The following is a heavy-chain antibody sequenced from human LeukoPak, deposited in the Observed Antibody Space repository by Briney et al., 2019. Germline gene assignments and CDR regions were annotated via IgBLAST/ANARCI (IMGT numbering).Heavy chain of an antibody. V-gene: IGHV4-59*01. J-gene: IGHJ6*02. CDR3: ARDGVKYQPYYGMDV. Sequence: SETLSLTCTVSGGSISSYYWSWIRQPPGKGLEWIGYIYYSGSTNYNPSLKSRVTISVDTSKNQFSLKLSSVTAADTAVYYCARDGVKYQPYYGMDVWGQGTTVTVSS. CDR1: GGSISSYY. CDR2: IYYSGST. D-gene: IGHD2-2*01.